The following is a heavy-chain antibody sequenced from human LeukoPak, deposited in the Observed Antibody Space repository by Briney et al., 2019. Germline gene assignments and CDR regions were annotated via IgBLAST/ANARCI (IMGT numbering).Heavy chain of an antibody. CDR3: AKGEGAGSNDY. J-gene: IGHJ4*02. V-gene: IGHV3-30*18. D-gene: IGHD3-10*01. Sequence: GGSLRLSCAASGFTFSSYGMHWVRQAPGKGLEWVAVISYDGSNKYYADSVKGRFTISRDNSKNTLYLQMNSLRAEDTAVYYCAKGEGAGSNDYWGQGTLVTVSS. CDR1: GFTFSSYG. CDR2: ISYDGSNK.